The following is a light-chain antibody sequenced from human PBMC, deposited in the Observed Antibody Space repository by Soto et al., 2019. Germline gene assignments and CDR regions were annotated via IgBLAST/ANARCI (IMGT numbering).Light chain of an antibody. CDR1: QGITNW. Sequence: DIQMTQSPSSVSASVGDRVTITCRASQGITNWLAWYQQKPGKAPKLLIYAASGLPSGVPSRFRGSGSGTDFTPPITSLQPEILATSYCHQANSSPFPSGGGTKVEIK. CDR3: HQANSSPFP. CDR2: AAS. J-gene: IGKJ4*01. V-gene: IGKV1-12*01.